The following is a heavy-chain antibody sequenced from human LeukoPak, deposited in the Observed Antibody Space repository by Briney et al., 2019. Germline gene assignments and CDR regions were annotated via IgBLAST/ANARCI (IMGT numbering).Heavy chain of an antibody. J-gene: IGHJ4*02. Sequence: SETLSLTCAVSGGSIYSHYWGWIRQPPGKGPEWIGDIYYKGNTNYNPPLKSRVTISLDTSKNHLSLTLTSVVAADTAIYYCMRRDTGWNYSDYWGQGILVTVSS. D-gene: IGHD6-19*01. V-gene: IGHV4-59*08. CDR1: GGSIYSHY. CDR3: MRRDTGWNYSDY. CDR2: IYYKGNT.